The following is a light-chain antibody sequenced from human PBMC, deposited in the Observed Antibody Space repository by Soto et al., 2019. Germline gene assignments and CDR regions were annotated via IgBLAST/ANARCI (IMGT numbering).Light chain of an antibody. Sequence: DIQMTQSPTTLSASVGDRVIITCRASQRMSAWLAWYQQKPGKAPTILIYDASSLENGVPSRFSGSGSGKDFTLTISSRQPNDFATYYCQQYDTYPWTFGQGTKVEIK. CDR2: DAS. V-gene: IGKV1-5*01. J-gene: IGKJ1*01. CDR3: QQYDTYPWT. CDR1: QRMSAW.